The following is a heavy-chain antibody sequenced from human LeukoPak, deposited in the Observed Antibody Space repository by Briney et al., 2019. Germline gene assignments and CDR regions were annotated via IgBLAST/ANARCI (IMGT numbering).Heavy chain of an antibody. J-gene: IGHJ2*01. Sequence: SETLSLTCTVSGDSISNRDYYWGWIRRPPGKGLEWIGTVYFTGRTYYTPSLTSRVTMSVDTSKNEFSLNLRSVTAADTAMYYCTRQRGSGHWYFDLWGRGTLVTVSS. V-gene: IGHV4-39*01. CDR2: VYFTGRT. CDR1: GDSISNRDYY. CDR3: TRQRGSGHWYFDL. D-gene: IGHD6-19*01.